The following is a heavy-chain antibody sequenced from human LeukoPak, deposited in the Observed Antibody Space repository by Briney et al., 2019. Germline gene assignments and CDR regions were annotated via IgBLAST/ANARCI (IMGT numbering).Heavy chain of an antibody. D-gene: IGHD5-24*01. Sequence: SETLSLTCTVSGRSISSYYWSWLRQPPGKGLEWIGYIYYSGSTNYNPSLKRRVTISVDTSKNQFSLKLSSVTAADTGVYYCARRGRDGSHVAFDYWGQGTLVTVSS. J-gene: IGHJ4*02. V-gene: IGHV4-59*01. CDR2: IYYSGST. CDR3: ARRGRDGSHVAFDY. CDR1: GRSISSYY.